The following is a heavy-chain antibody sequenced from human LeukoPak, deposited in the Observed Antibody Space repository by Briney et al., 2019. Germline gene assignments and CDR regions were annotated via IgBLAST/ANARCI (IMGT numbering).Heavy chain of an antibody. V-gene: IGHV4-61*02. Sequence: SQTLSLTCTVCGGSISSGSYYWSWIRQPAGTGLEWIGRIYTSGSTNYNPSLNSRVTISVDTSKHQFSLKLSSVTAADTAVYYCARHDHNGGHKDFDYWGQGTLVTVSS. J-gene: IGHJ4*02. CDR1: GGSISSGSYY. CDR3: ARHDHNGGHKDFDY. D-gene: IGHD4-23*01. CDR2: IYTSGST.